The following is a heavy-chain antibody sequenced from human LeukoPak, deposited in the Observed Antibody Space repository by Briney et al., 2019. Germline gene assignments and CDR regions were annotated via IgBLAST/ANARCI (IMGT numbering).Heavy chain of an antibody. CDR3: ARGRWLQATNDY. CDR2: INHSGST. CDR1: GGSISSSSYY. Sequence: PSETLSLTCTVSGGSISSSSYYWGWIRQPPGKGLEWIGEINHSGSTNYNPSLKSRVTISVDTSKNQFSLKLSSVTAADTAVYYCARGRWLQATNDYWGQGTLVTVSS. J-gene: IGHJ4*02. D-gene: IGHD5-24*01. V-gene: IGHV4-39*07.